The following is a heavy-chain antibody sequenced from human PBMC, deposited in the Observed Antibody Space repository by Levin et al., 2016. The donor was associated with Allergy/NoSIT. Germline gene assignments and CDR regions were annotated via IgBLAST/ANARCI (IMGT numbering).Heavy chain of an antibody. J-gene: IGHJ3*02. CDR2: IYYSGST. D-gene: IGHD1-26*01. CDR3: ARPRELLTGAFDI. Sequence: WIRQPPGKGLEWIGSIYYSGSTYYNPSLKSRVTISVDTSKNQFSLKLSSVTAADTAVYYCARPRELLTGAFDIWGQGTMVTVSS. V-gene: IGHV4-39*01.